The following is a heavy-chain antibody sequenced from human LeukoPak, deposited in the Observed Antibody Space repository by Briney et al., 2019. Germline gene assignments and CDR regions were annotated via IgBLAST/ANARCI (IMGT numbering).Heavy chain of an antibody. CDR1: GYTFTGYY. Sequence: ASVKVSCKASGYTFTGYYMQWVRQAPGQGLEWMGWINPNSGGTNYAQKFQGRVTMTRDTSISTAYMELSRLRSDDTAVYYCARVRGYYDSSGYYDYWGQGTLVTVSS. CDR3: ARVRGYYDSSGYYDY. V-gene: IGHV1-2*02. J-gene: IGHJ4*02. D-gene: IGHD3-22*01. CDR2: INPNSGGT.